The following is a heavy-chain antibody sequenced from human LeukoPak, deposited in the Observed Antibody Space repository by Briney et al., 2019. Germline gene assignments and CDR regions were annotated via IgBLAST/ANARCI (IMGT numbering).Heavy chain of an antibody. J-gene: IGHJ6*02. D-gene: IGHD5-18*01. CDR3: TRGPIQLWLYPGMDV. CDR2: IRSKAYGGTT. Sequence: GGSRRLSCTASGFTFGDHAMSWVRQAPGKGLEWVGFIRSKAYGGTTEYAASVKGRFTISREDSISISYLQMNSLKTEDTAVYYCTRGPIQLWLYPGMDVWGQGTTVIVSS. V-gene: IGHV3-49*04. CDR1: GFTFGDHA.